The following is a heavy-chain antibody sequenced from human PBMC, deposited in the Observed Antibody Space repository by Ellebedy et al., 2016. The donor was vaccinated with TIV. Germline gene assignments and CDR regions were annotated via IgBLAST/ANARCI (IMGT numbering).Heavy chain of an antibody. CDR3: ANQRGSGSYRDGWYFDL. CDR1: GYTLTELS. J-gene: IGHJ2*01. D-gene: IGHD3-10*01. CDR2: FDPEDGET. Sequence: ASVKVSCXVSGYTLTELSMHWVRQAPGKGLEWMGGFDPEDGETIYAQKFQGRVTMTEDTSTDTAYMELSSLRSEDTAVYYCANQRGSGSYRDGWYFDLWGRGTLVTVSS. V-gene: IGHV1-24*01.